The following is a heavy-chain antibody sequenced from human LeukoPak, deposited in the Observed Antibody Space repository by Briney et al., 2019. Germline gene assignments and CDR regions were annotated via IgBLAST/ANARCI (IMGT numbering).Heavy chain of an antibody. J-gene: IGHJ4*02. CDR1: GFTFSSYA. D-gene: IGHD6-13*01. CDR3: ASYSSSWLRFDY. V-gene: IGHV3-30*14. CDR2: ISYDGSNK. Sequence: GGSLRLSCAASGFTFSSYAMHWVRQAPGKGLEWVAVISYDGSNKYYADSVKGRFTISRDNSKNTLYLQMNSLRAEDTAVYYCASYSSSWLRFDYWGQGTLVTVSS.